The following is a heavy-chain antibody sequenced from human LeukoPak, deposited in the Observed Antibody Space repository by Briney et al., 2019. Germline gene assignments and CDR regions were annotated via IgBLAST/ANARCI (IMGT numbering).Heavy chain of an antibody. D-gene: IGHD6-13*01. J-gene: IGHJ4*02. CDR3: VRGGTYSSSWTWDY. CDR1: GYTFTGYY. V-gene: IGHV1-2*02. CDR2: INPNSGGT. Sequence: ASVKVSCKASGYTFTGYYMHWVRQAPGQGLEWMGWINPNSGGTNYAQKFQGRVTMTRDTSISTAYMELSRLRSDDTAVYYCVRGGTYSSSWTWDYWGQGTLVTVSS.